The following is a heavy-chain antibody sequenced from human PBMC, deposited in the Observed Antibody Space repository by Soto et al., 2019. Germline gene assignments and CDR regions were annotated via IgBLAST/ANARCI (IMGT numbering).Heavy chain of an antibody. J-gene: IGHJ6*02. V-gene: IGHV4-4*07. CDR3: ARDLGIFGVVIPPSNYGMDV. D-gene: IGHD3-3*01. CDR2: IYTSGST. Sequence: SETLSLTCTVSGGSISSYYWSWIRQPAGKGLEWIGRIYTSGSTNYNPSLESRVTMSVDTSKNQFSLKLSSVTAADTAVYYCARDLGIFGVVIPPSNYGMDVWGQGTTVTVSS. CDR1: GGSISSYY.